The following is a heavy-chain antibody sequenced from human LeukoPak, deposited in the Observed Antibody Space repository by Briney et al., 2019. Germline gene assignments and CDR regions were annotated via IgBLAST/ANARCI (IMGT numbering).Heavy chain of an antibody. CDR3: AAMIGFSRDY. CDR2: IIPMVDIA. CDR1: GGTFSSYA. V-gene: IGHV1-69*04. D-gene: IGHD3-16*01. J-gene: IGHJ4*02. Sequence: SVKVSCKASGGTFSSYAISWVRQAPGQGLEWMGRIIPMVDIANNAQKFQGRVTITADKSTNTAYMELSSLRSEDTAVYYCAAMIGFSRDYWGQGTLVTVSS.